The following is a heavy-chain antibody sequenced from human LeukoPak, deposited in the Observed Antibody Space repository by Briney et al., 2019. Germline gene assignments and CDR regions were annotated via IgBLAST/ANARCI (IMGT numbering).Heavy chain of an antibody. J-gene: IGHJ6*03. CDR2: ISGSGGST. V-gene: IGHV3-23*01. D-gene: IGHD1-26*01. Sequence: GGSLRLSCAASRFTFSSYDVSWVRQAPGKGLEWISAISGSGGSTYYADPEKGRFTISRDKSKNTLYLQMNSLRAEDTAVYYCARDRPGGAKDYYYYMGVWGKGATVT. CDR3: ARDRPGGAKDYYYYMGV. CDR1: RFTFSSYD.